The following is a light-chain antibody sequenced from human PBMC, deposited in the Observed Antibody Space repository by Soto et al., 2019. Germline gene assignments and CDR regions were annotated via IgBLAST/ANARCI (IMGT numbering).Light chain of an antibody. CDR3: MQALQTPPIT. CDR2: FGS. Sequence: DIVMTQSPLSLPVTPGEPASISCRSSQSLLHSNGYTYLDWYLQKPGQSPQLLIYFGSNRASGVPDRFSGSGSGTDFTLKISRVEAEDVGVYYGMQALQTPPITFGQGTRLEIK. J-gene: IGKJ5*01. CDR1: QSLLHSNGYTY. V-gene: IGKV2-28*01.